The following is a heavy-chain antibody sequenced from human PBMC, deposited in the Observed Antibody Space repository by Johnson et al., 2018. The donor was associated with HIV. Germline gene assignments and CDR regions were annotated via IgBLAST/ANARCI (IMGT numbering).Heavy chain of an antibody. CDR3: ARFRVQAAAGRGDAFDI. Sequence: QVQLVESGGGLIQPGGSLRLSCAASGFTFSDYYMSWIRQAPGKGLEWVSYISSSGSTIYYADSVKGRFPISRDNAKNSLYLQMNSLRAEDTAGYYCARFRVQAAAGRGDAFDIWGQGTMVTVSS. V-gene: IGHV3-11*04. CDR1: GFTFSDYY. J-gene: IGHJ3*02. D-gene: IGHD6-13*01. CDR2: ISSSGSTI.